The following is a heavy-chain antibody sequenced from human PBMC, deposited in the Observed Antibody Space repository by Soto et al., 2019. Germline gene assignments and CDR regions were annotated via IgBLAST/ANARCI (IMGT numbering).Heavy chain of an antibody. CDR3: TRDQGGSYDSWFDP. V-gene: IGHV3-21*01. CDR2: ISSGSAFI. CDR1: SFSMYS. Sequence: EVQVVESGGGLVKPGGSLRLSCNFSFSMYSMDWGRQAPGKGLEWVASISSGSAFIKYADSVKVRFTISRDNAKNSVSLQMDSLRVEDTAMYYCTRDQGGSYDSWFDPWGRGTLVTVSS. J-gene: IGHJ5*02. D-gene: IGHD1-26*01.